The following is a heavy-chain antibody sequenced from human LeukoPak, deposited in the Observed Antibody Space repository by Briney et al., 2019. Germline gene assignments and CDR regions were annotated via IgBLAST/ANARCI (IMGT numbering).Heavy chain of an antibody. D-gene: IGHD5-24*01. CDR3: ARARDGYNSGTFDI. CDR2: ISSSGSSI. V-gene: IGHV3-11*04. CDR1: GFSFSDYY. J-gene: IGHJ3*02. Sequence: GGSLRLSCAASGFSFSDYYMTWIRQAPGKGLEWISYISSSGSSIYYADSVKGRFTISRDNAKNSLYLQMNSLRAEDTAVYYCARARDGYNSGTFDIWGQGTMVTVSS.